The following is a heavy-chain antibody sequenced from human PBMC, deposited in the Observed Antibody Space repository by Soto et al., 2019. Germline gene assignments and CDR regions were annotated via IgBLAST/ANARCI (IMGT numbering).Heavy chain of an antibody. J-gene: IGHJ5*02. CDR1: GYTFTSYG. V-gene: IGHV1-18*01. Sequence: ASVKVSCKASGYTFTSYGITWVRQAPGQGLEWMGWISAYNGNTKYAQKLQGRVTMTTDISTSTAYLELRSLRSDDTAVYYCARGGVADYRDWFDPWGQGTLVTVSS. CDR3: ARGGVADYRDWFDP. D-gene: IGHD4-17*01. CDR2: ISAYNGNT.